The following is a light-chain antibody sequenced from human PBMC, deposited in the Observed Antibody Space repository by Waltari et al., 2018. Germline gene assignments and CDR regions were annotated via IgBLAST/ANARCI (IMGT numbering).Light chain of an antibody. V-gene: IGKV3-11*01. CDR2: DAS. Sequence: EMVLTQSPATLSLSPGERATLSCRASQSVNTYLAWYQQKPGQAPRLLIYDASIRATVIPARFSGSGSGTDFTLTISNLDPEDFAVYYCQQRSNWRTFGGGTKVEIK. CDR3: QQRSNWRT. CDR1: QSVNTY. J-gene: IGKJ4*01.